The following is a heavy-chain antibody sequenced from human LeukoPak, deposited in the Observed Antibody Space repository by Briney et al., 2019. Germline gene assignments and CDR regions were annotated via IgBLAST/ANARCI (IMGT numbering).Heavy chain of an antibody. Sequence: SETLSLTCTVSGVSISSYYWSWIRQSPGKGLEWIGYIYYSGHTNYSPSLQSRVTISVDTSKSQFSLKLSSVTAADTAVYYCARVTGYMIEDYFDYWGQGTLVTVSS. D-gene: IGHD3-22*01. V-gene: IGHV4-59*01. CDR1: GVSISSYY. J-gene: IGHJ4*02. CDR3: ARVTGYMIEDYFDY. CDR2: IYYSGHT.